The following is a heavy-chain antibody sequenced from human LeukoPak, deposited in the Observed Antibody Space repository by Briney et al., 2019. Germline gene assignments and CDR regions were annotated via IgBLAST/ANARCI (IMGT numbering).Heavy chain of an antibody. CDR3: AKDLTTVTTKGDY. J-gene: IGHJ4*02. V-gene: IGHV3-30*02. CDR2: IRYDGSDK. CDR1: GFTFSSYG. D-gene: IGHD4-17*01. Sequence: PGGSLRLSCAASGFTFSSYGMHWARQAPGKGLEWVAFIRYDGSDKYYGDSVKGRFTISRDNSKNTLYLQMNSLRAEDTAVYYCAKDLTTVTTKGDYWGQGTLVTVSS.